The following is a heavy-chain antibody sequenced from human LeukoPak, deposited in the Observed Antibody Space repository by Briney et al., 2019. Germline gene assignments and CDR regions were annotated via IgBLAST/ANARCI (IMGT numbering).Heavy chain of an antibody. D-gene: IGHD6-13*01. CDR2: ISAYNGNT. Sequence: ASVKVSCKASGYTFTGYYMHWVRQAPGQGLEWMGWISAYNGNTNYAQKLQGRVTMTTDTSTSTAYMELRSLRSDDTAVYYCARRIAAAEPYYYYYYMDVWGKGTTVTVSS. J-gene: IGHJ6*03. V-gene: IGHV1-18*04. CDR1: GYTFTGYY. CDR3: ARRIAAAEPYYYYYYMDV.